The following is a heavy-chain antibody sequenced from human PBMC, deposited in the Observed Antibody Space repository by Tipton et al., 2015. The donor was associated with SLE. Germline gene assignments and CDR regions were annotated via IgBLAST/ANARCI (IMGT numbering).Heavy chain of an antibody. D-gene: IGHD3-10*01. CDR3: ATELLWFGEF. Sequence: SLRLSCAASGFTFSSYAMHWVRQAPGKGLEWVAVISYDGSNKYYADSVKGRFTISRDNSKNTLYLQMNSLRAEDTAVHYCATELLWFGEFWGQGTLVTVSS. J-gene: IGHJ4*02. CDR2: ISYDGSNK. V-gene: IGHV3-30*04. CDR1: GFTFSSYA.